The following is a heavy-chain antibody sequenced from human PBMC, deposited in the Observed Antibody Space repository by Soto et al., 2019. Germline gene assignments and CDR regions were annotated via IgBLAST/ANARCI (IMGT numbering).Heavy chain of an antibody. CDR2: IYYSGST. CDR3: AREIYGMDV. Sequence: SETLSLTCTVSGGSISSYYWSWIRQPPGKGLEWIGYIYYSGSTNYNPSLKSRVTISVDTSKNQFSLKLSSVTAADTAVYYCAREIYGMDVWGQGTTVTVSS. CDR1: GGSISSYY. V-gene: IGHV4-59*01. J-gene: IGHJ6*02.